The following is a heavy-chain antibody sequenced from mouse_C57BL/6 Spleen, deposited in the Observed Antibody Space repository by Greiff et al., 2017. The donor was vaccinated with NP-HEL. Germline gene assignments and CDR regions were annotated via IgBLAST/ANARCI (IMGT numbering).Heavy chain of an antibody. CDR1: GYSFTGYY. CDR2: INPSTGGT. J-gene: IGHJ2*01. Sequence: EVQVVESGPELVKPGASVKISCKASGYSFTGYYMNWVKQSPEKSLEWIGEINPSTGGTTYNQKFKAKATLTVDKSSSTAYMQLKSLTSEDSAVYYCARNAPDYWGQGTTLTVSS. CDR3: ARNAPDY. V-gene: IGHV1-42*01.